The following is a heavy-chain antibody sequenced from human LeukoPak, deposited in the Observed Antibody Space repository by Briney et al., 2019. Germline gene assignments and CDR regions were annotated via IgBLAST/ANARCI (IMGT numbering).Heavy chain of an antibody. Sequence: SETLSLTCTVSGDSIGTSNYYWGWIRQPPGQGLEWLGTINSGGTPYYKASLEGRITISVDTSQNQCSLKLTSVTAADTAVYYCAKSEAYYGTGKMRVDYWGQGTLVTVSS. J-gene: IGHJ4*02. CDR1: GDSIGTSNYY. CDR3: AKSEAYYGTGKMRVDY. CDR2: INSGGTP. D-gene: IGHD3-10*01. V-gene: IGHV4-39*01.